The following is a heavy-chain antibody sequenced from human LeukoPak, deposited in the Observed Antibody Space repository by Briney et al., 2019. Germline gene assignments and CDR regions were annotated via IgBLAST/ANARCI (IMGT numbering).Heavy chain of an antibody. V-gene: IGHV1-18*01. D-gene: IGHD6-13*01. CDR1: GYTFTSYG. CDR3: AREESGYSSSWYGF. Sequence: ASVKVSCKASGYTFTSYGISWARQAPGQGLEWMGWISAYNGNTNYAQKLQGRVTMTTDTSTSTAYMELRSLRSDDTAVYYCAREESGYSSSWYGFWGQGTLVTVSS. J-gene: IGHJ4*02. CDR2: ISAYNGNT.